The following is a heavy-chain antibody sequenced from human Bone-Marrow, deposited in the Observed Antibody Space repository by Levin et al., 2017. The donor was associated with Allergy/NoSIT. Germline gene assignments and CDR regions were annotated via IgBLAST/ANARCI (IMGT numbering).Heavy chain of an antibody. CDR1: GFTFSNAW. CDR2: IKSKTDGGTT. V-gene: IGHV3-15*01. D-gene: IGHD6-13*01. CDR3: TTETYSSSSRYFDY. J-gene: IGHJ4*02. Sequence: GESLKISCAASGFTFSNAWMSWVRQAPGKGLEWVGRIKSKTDGGTTDYAAPVKGRFTISRDDSKNTLYLQMNSLKTEDTAVYYCTTETYSSSSRYFDYWGQGTLVTVSS.